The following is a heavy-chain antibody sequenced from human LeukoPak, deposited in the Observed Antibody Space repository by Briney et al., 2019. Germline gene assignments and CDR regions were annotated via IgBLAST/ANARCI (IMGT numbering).Heavy chain of an antibody. CDR2: INPNSGGT. D-gene: IGHD3-10*01. CDR1: GYTFTGYY. J-gene: IGHJ4*02. Sequence: GASVKVSCKASGYTFTGYYMHWVRQAPGQGLEWMGWINPNSGGTNYAQKFQGWVTVTRDTSISTAYMELSRLRSDDTAVYYCARDREGSGSSFFDYWGQGTLVTVSS. CDR3: ARDREGSGSSFFDY. V-gene: IGHV1-2*04.